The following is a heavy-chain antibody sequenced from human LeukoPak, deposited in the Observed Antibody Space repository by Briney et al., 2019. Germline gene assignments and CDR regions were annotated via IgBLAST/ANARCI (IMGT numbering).Heavy chain of an antibody. CDR2: IYPGDSDT. CDR1: GYTFTGDW. V-gene: IGHV5-51*01. CDR3: ARPALYCSSTVCPPYMDV. D-gene: IGHD2-2*01. Sequence: GESLKISCKASGYTFTGDWIGWVRQMPGKGLEWMGIIYPGDSDTKYNAPFQGQVTISADKSISTAYLQWGSLKASDTATYYCARPALYCSSTVCPPYMDVWGRGTTVTVSS. J-gene: IGHJ6*03.